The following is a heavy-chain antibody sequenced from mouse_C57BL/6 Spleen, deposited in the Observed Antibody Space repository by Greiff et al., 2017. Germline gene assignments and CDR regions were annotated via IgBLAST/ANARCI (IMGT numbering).Heavy chain of an antibody. CDR2: ISYDGSN. D-gene: IGHD2-2*01. CDR3: ARSYGYDVAWFAY. V-gene: IGHV3-6*01. CDR1: GYSITSGYY. Sequence: VQLQQSGPGLVKPSQSLSLTCSVTGYSITSGYYWNWIRQFPGNKLEWMGYISYDGSNNYNPSLKNRISITRDTSKNQFFLKLNSVTTEDTATYYCARSYGYDVAWFAYWGQGTLVTVSA. J-gene: IGHJ3*01.